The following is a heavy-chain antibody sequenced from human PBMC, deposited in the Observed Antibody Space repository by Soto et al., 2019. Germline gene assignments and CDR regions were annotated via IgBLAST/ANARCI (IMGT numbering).Heavy chain of an antibody. CDR3: ARDQTLPPHQDYYFDY. CDR2: ISYDGSNK. CDR1: GFTFSSYA. V-gene: IGHV3-30-3*01. Sequence: GGSLRLSCAASGFTFSSYAMHWVRQAPGKGLEWVAVISYDGSNKYYADSVKGRFTIFRDNSKNTLYLQMNSLRAEDTAVYYCARDQTLPPHQDYYFDYWGQGTLVTVSS. J-gene: IGHJ4*02.